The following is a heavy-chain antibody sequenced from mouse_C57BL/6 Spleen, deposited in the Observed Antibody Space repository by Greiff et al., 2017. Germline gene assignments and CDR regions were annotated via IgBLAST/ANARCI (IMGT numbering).Heavy chain of an antibody. V-gene: IGHV5-9-1*02. Sequence: EVMLVESGAGLVKPGGSLKLSCAASGFTFSSYAMSWVRQTPEKRLEWVAYISSGGDYIYYADTVKGRFTISRDNARNTLYLQLSSLKSEDTAMYYCTRDYYCYFDDWGQGTTLTVSS. CDR1: GFTFSSYA. J-gene: IGHJ2*01. CDR2: ISSGGDYI. D-gene: IGHD1-1*01. CDR3: TRDYYCYFDD.